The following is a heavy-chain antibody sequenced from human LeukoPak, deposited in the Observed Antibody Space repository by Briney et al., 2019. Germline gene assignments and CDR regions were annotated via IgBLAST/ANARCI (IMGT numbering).Heavy chain of an antibody. J-gene: IGHJ4*02. CDR1: GFTFSSYA. CDR2: LSGIGGST. CDR3: AISHRDGYSEVGY. V-gene: IGHV3-23*01. Sequence: PGGSLRLSCAASGFTFSSYAMSWVRHAPGKGLEWVSALSGIGGSTYYADSVKSRFTISRDNTKNSLFLQMNSVRAEETGVYDCAISHRDGYSEVGYWGQGTLGTVSS. D-gene: IGHD5-24*01.